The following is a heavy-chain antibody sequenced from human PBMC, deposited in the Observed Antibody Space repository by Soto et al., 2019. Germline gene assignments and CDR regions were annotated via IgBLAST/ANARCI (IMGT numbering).Heavy chain of an antibody. Sequence: GGSLRLSCSASGFTFSSYAMHWVRQAPGKGLEYVSAIKQDGSEKYYADSVKGRFTISRDNAKNSLYLQMNSLRAEDTAVYYCAREYYYDSSGYTPCCPRIGAFDIWGQGTMVTVSS. V-gene: IGHV3-7*03. CDR3: AREYYYDSSGYTPCCPRIGAFDI. D-gene: IGHD3-22*01. J-gene: IGHJ3*02. CDR1: GFTFSSYA. CDR2: IKQDGSEK.